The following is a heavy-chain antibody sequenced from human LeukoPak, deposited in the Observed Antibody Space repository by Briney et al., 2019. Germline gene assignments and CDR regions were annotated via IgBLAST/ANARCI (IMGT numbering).Heavy chain of an antibody. CDR1: GVTLSSYA. J-gene: IGHJ4*02. CDR2: ISGSGGST. V-gene: IGHV3-23*01. D-gene: IGHD2-21*02. CDR3: AKDVVVTATPYYFDY. Sequence: GGSLRLSCAASGVTLSSYAMSWVRQAPGKGLEWVSAISGSGGSTYYADSVKGRFTISRDNSKNTLFLQMNSLRAEDTAIYYCAKDVVVTATPYYFDYWGQGTLVTVSS.